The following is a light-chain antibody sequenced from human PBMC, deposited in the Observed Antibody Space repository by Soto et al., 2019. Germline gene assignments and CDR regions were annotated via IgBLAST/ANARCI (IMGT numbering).Light chain of an antibody. CDR1: QSISSY. CDR3: QQSYSTPQVT. CDR2: AAS. J-gene: IGKJ4*01. V-gene: IGKV1-39*01. Sequence: DIQMTQSPSSLSASVGDRVTITCRASQSISSYLNWYQQKPGKAPKLLIYAASSLQSGVPSRFSGSGSGTDFTLTISSLQPEDFATYYCQQSYSTPQVTFGGVNKVEIK.